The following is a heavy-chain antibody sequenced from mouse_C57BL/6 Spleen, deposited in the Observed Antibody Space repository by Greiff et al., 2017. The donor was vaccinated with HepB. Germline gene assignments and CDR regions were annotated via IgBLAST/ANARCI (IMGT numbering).Heavy chain of an antibody. CDR2: IDPSDSET. J-gene: IGHJ2*01. CDR1: GYTFTSYW. D-gene: IGHD2-5*01. CDR3: ARDYSNSYYFDY. V-gene: IGHV1-52*01. Sequence: LQQPGAELVRPGSSVKLSCKASGYTFTSYWMHWVKQRPIQGLEWIGNIDPSDSETHYNQKFKDKATLTVDKSSSTAYMQLSSLTSEDSAVYYCARDYSNSYYFDYWGQGTTLTVSS.